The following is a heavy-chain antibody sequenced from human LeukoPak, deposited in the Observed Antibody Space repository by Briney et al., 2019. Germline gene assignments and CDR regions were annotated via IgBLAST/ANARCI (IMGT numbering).Heavy chain of an antibody. J-gene: IGHJ3*02. CDR2: IYSGGFT. CDR1: GFTVSSNY. CDR3: ARERPGDAFDI. D-gene: IGHD6-25*01. Sequence: PGGSLRLSCAPSGFTVSSNYMSWVRQAPGKGLEWVSVIYSGGFTYYADSVKGRFTISRDNSKNTLFLQMNSLRAEDTAVYYCARERPGDAFDIWGQGTMVTVSS. V-gene: IGHV3-66*01.